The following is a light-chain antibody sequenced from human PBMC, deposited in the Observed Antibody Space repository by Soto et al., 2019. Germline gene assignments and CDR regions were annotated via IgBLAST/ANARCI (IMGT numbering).Light chain of an antibody. CDR2: GAY. Sequence: DIQMTQSPSSLCESVGDGVTITCRASQSISTYLNWYRQKPGKAPELLIYGAYTLHSGVPSRFSGSGSGTDFTLTISSLQPEDVAAYYCQKYNSAPLTFGGGTKVDI. J-gene: IGKJ4*01. V-gene: IGKV1-39*01. CDR1: QSISTY. CDR3: QKYNSAPLT.